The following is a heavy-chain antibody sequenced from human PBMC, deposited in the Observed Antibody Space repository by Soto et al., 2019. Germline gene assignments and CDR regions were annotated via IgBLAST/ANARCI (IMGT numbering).Heavy chain of an antibody. V-gene: IGHV3-23*01. D-gene: IGHD3-22*01. CDR3: AKVLPYYYDSRGYPDY. CDR1: GFTFSSYA. CDR2: ISGSGGST. Sequence: EVQLLESGGGLVQPGGSLRLSCAASGFTFSSYAMSWVRQAPGKGLEWVSAISGSGGSTYYTDSVKGRFTISRDNSKNTLYLQMNSLRAEDTAVYYCAKVLPYYYDSRGYPDYWGQGPLVTVSS. J-gene: IGHJ4*02.